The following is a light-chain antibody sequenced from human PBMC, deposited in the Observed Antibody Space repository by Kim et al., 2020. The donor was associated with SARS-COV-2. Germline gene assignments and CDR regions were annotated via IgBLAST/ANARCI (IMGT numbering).Light chain of an antibody. CDR2: QHN. V-gene: IGLV3-1*01. Sequence: SVSPGQTASITCSGDKLGDKYACWYQQKPGQSPVLVIYQHNKRPSGIHERFSGSNSGNTATLTISGTQAMDEADYYCQAWDSSTVVFGTGTQLTVL. CDR1: KLGDKY. CDR3: QAWDSSTVV. J-gene: IGLJ2*01.